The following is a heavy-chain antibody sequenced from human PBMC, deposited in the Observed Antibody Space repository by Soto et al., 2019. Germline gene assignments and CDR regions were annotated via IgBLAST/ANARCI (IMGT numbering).Heavy chain of an antibody. D-gene: IGHD1-1*01. CDR1: GFTFSSYS. CDR3: AKVIPGTWLFDY. CDR2: TSYDGTAK. V-gene: IGHV3-30*04. J-gene: IGHJ4*02. Sequence: GGSLRLSCAASGFTFSSYSMHWARQAPGKGLEWVAVTSYDGTAKYYADSVKGRFTISRDNSENTLYLQMNSLRAEDTAVYYCAKVIPGTWLFDYWGQGTLVTVSS.